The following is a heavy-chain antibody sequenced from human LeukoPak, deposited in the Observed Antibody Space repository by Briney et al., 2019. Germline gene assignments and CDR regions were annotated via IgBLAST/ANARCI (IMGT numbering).Heavy chain of an antibody. CDR3: ARAEAPRHYVWGSYRYTSGFDWFDP. J-gene: IGHJ5*02. CDR2: IYYSGST. V-gene: IGHV4-39*07. D-gene: IGHD3-16*02. CDR1: GGSISSSSYY. Sequence: SETLSLTCSVSGGSISSSSYYWGWIRQPPGKGLEWIGSIYYSGSTYYNPSLKSRVTISVDTSKNQFSLKLSSVTAADTAVYYCARAEAPRHYVWGSYRYTSGFDWFDPWGQGTLVTVSS.